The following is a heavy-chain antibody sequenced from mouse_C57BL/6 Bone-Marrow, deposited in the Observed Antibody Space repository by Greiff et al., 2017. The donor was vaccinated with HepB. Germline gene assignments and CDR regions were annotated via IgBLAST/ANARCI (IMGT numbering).Heavy chain of an antibody. CDR1: GYTFTSYG. V-gene: IGHV1-81*01. Sequence: VQGVESGAELARPGASVKLSCKASGYTFTSYGISWVKQRTGQGLEWIGEIYPRSGNTYYNEKFKGKATLTADKSSSTAYMELRSLTSEDSAVYFCARGVITTGYFDVWGTGTTVTVSS. CDR2: IYPRSGNT. CDR3: ARGVITTGYFDV. J-gene: IGHJ1*03. D-gene: IGHD1-1*01.